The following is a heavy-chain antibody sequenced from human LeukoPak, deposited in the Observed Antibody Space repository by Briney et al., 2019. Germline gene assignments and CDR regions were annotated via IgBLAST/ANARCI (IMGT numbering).Heavy chain of an antibody. CDR2: IIPILGIA. CDR1: GGTFSSYA. J-gene: IGHJ4*02. Sequence: ASVKVSCKASGGTFSSYAISWVRQAPGQGLEWKGRIIPILGIANYAQKFQGRVTITADKSTSTAYMELRSLRSEDTAVYYCARDGDGGNSDHWGQGTLVTVSS. V-gene: IGHV1-69*04. CDR3: ARDGDGGNSDH. D-gene: IGHD4-23*01.